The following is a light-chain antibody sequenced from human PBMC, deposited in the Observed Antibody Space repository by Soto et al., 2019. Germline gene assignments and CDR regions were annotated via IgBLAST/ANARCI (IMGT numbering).Light chain of an antibody. CDR2: GNT. J-gene: IGLJ1*01. CDR1: SSNIGAGYD. Sequence: QSVLTQPPSVSGAPGQRLTLSCTGSSSNIGAGYDVHWYQQLPGAAAKVVIYGNTNRPSGVPDRFSGSKSGPSASLVITGLQAEDEADYYCLSYDKSLSGYVFGAGTKVTV. CDR3: LSYDKSLSGYV. V-gene: IGLV1-40*01.